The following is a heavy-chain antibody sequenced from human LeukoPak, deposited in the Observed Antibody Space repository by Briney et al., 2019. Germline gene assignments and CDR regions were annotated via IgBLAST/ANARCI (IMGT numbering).Heavy chain of an antibody. J-gene: IGHJ4*02. Sequence: GGSLRLSCAASGFTFSSYAMNWVRQAPGKGLEWVSTISASGGSAYYFVKGRFTISRDNSKNTLYLQMNSLRAEDTAVYYCAKGYCSSTNCKESFFDYWGQGTLVTVSS. CDR2: ISASGGSA. V-gene: IGHV3-23*01. CDR3: AKGYCSSTNCKESFFDY. CDR1: GFTFSSYA. D-gene: IGHD2-2*01.